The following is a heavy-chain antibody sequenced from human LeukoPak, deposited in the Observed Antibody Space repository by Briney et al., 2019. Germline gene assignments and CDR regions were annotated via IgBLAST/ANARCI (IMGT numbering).Heavy chain of an antibody. CDR1: GFTFSSYA. D-gene: IGHD3-22*01. Sequence: PGGSLRLSCAASGFTFSSYAMSWGRQAPGKGLGGGSSISSSSTFKHYADSLKGRFTISRDNARNSLFLQMNSLRAGDTAVYYCARDSSIGYDRVNFDYWGQGTLVSVSS. V-gene: IGHV3-21*06. J-gene: IGHJ4*02. CDR3: ARDSSIGYDRVNFDY. CDR2: ISSSSTFK.